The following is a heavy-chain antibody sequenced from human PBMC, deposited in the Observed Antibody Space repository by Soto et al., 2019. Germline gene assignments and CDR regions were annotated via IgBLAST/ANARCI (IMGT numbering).Heavy chain of an antibody. CDR2: IIPIFGTA. CDR1: GGTFSSYA. J-gene: IGHJ4*02. D-gene: IGHD6-13*01. Sequence: SVKVSCNASGGTFSSYAISWVRQAPGQGLEWMGGIIPIFGTANYAQKFQGRVTITADKSTSTAYMELSSLRSEDTAVYYCARDLNFRYSSSLFYWGQGTLVTVSS. CDR3: ARDLNFRYSSSLFY. V-gene: IGHV1-69*06.